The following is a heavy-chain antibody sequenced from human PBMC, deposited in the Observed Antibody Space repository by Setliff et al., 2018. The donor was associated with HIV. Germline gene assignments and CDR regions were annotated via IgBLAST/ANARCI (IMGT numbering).Heavy chain of an antibody. CDR2: LYYNGNT. CDR3: ATGIDNFWSGHVN. J-gene: IGHJ4*02. D-gene: IGHD3-3*01. V-gene: IGHV4-59*11. CDR1: GGSISSRY. Sequence: SETLSLTCTVSGGSISSRYWSWIRLPPGKGLEWIGTLYYNGNTNSNPSLKSRVTISGDTSKNLFSLKLTSVTPADTAVYYCATGIDNFWSGHVNWGQGTLVTVSS.